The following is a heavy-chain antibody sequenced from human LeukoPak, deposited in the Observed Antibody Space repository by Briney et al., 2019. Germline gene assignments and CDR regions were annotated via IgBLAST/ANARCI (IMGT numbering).Heavy chain of an antibody. Sequence: SQTLSLTCTVSGGSISSGGYYWSWIRQHPGKGLEWIGYIYYSGSTHYNPSLKSRVTISVDTSKNQFSLKLSSVTAADTAVYYCARSYSSSWYGDFQHWGQGTLVTVSS. D-gene: IGHD6-13*01. CDR3: ARSYSSSWYGDFQH. J-gene: IGHJ1*01. V-gene: IGHV4-31*03. CDR2: IYYSGST. CDR1: GGSISSGGYY.